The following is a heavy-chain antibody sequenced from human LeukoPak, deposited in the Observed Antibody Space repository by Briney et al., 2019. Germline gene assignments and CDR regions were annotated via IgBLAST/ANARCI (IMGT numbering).Heavy chain of an antibody. Sequence: PSETLSLTCTVSGYSISSGYYWGWIRQPPGKGLEWIGSIYHSGKNYYNPSLKSRVTMSVDTSKNQSALKLTSVTAADTAMYYCARDRISVVDPPNWFDPWGQGTLVSVSS. V-gene: IGHV4-38-2*02. CDR3: ARDRISVVDPPNWFDP. CDR1: GYSISSGYY. CDR2: IYHSGKN. J-gene: IGHJ5*02. D-gene: IGHD6-19*01.